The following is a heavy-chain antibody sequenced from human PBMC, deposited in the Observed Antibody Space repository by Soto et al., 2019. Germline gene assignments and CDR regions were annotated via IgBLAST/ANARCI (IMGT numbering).Heavy chain of an antibody. CDR3: AKAMGGYYYDSSGYSSYYGMDV. V-gene: IGHV3-30*18. J-gene: IGHJ6*02. CDR2: ISYDGSNK. CDR1: GFTFSSYG. D-gene: IGHD3-22*01. Sequence: PGGSLRLSCAASGFTFSSYGMHWVRQAPGKGLEWVTFISYDGSNKYYADYVKGRFTISRDNSKNTLYLQMNSLRAEDTAVYYCAKAMGGYYYDSSGYSSYYGMDVWGQGTTVTVSS.